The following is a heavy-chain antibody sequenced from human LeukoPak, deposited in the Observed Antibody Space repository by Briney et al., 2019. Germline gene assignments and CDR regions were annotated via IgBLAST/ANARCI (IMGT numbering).Heavy chain of an antibody. CDR2: IYYSGST. CDR1: GGSISSYY. Sequence: SETLSLTCTVSGGSISSYYWSWIRQPPGKGLGWIGDIYYSGSTNYNPSLTSRVTISVDTSKNQFSLKLNSVTAADTAIYYCARDGAVDILTGYGAFYIWGQGTMVIVS. V-gene: IGHV4-59*01. J-gene: IGHJ3*02. CDR3: ARDGAVDILTGYGAFYI. D-gene: IGHD3-9*01.